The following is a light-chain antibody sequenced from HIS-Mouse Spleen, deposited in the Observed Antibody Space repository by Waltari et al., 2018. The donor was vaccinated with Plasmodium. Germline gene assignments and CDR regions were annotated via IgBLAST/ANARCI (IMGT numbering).Light chain of an antibody. CDR1: QSVSSN. J-gene: IGKJ4*01. V-gene: IGKV3-15*01. CDR2: DAS. CDR3: QQFNSYPLT. Sequence: EIVMTQSPATLSVSPGERATLACRASQSVSSNLAWYQQKPGQAPRLLIYDASSLESGVPSRFSGSGSGTDFTLTISSLQPEDFATYYCQQFNSYPLTFGGGTKVEIK.